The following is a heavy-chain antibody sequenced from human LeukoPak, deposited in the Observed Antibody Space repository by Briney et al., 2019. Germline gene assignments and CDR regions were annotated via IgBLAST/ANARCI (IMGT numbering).Heavy chain of an antibody. Sequence: ASVKVSCKASGYTFTGYHIHWVRQAPGQGLEWMGWINPNSGGTKYVQNFQGRLTMTRDTSISTAYMELSSLRSEDTAVYYCARGFAAYDTSDYAFSYYWGQGTLVTVSS. CDR1: GYTFTGYH. CDR3: ARGFAAYDTSDYAFSYY. CDR2: INPNSGGT. J-gene: IGHJ4*02. D-gene: IGHD3-22*01. V-gene: IGHV1-2*02.